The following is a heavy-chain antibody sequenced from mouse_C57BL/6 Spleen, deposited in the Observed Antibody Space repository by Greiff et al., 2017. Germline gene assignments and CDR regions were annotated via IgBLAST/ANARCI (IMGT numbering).Heavy chain of an antibody. CDR1: GYTFTSYW. J-gene: IGHJ1*03. Sequence: VQLKQPGAELVMPGASVKLSCKASGYTFTSYWMHWVKQRPGQGLEWIGEIDPSDSYTNYNQKFKGKSTLTVDKSSSTAYMQLSSLTSEDSAVYYCARSRPYWYFDVWGTGTTVTVSS. V-gene: IGHV1-69*01. CDR2: IDPSDSYT. CDR3: ARSRPYWYFDV.